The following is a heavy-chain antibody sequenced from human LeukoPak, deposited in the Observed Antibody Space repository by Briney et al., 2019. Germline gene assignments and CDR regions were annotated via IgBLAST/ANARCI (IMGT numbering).Heavy chain of an antibody. Sequence: GGSLRLSCAASGFIFSSYAMHWVRQAPGKGLEWVAVISYDGSSKYYADSVKGRFTISRDNSKNTLYLQMNSLRAEDTAVYYCAGGHSGTPIVGATAFDYWGQGTLVTVSS. CDR3: AGGHSGTPIVGATAFDY. V-gene: IGHV3-30*04. J-gene: IGHJ4*02. D-gene: IGHD1-26*01. CDR2: ISYDGSSK. CDR1: GFIFSSYA.